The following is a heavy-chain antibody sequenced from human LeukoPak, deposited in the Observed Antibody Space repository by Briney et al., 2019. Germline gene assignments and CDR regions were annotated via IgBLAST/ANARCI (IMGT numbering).Heavy chain of an antibody. CDR2: ISAYNGNT. CDR1: GYTFTSYG. J-gene: IGHJ6*02. D-gene: IGHD2-2*01. V-gene: IGHV1-18*01. CDR3: ARAGYCSSTSCYASDYYYYYYGMDV. Sequence: ASVKVSCKASGYTFTSYGISWVRQAPGQGLEWMGWISAYNGNTNYAQKLQGRVTMTTDTSTGTAYMELRSLRSDDTAVYYCARAGYCSSTSCYASDYYYYYYGMDVWGQGTTVTVSS.